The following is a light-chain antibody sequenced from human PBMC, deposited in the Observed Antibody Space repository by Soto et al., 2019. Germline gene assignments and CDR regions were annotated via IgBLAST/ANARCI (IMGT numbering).Light chain of an antibody. CDR1: QNIRSNY. CDR3: QQYGYEPLT. V-gene: IGKV3-20*01. Sequence: ETVLTQSPGTLSLSPGQRATLSCRASQNIRSNYVAWYQQKPGQAPRLLIFGSSSTATGIPDRFSASGSGTDFSLTISRLEPEDFGVYYCQQYGYEPLTFGGGTKVDI. J-gene: IGKJ4*01. CDR2: GSS.